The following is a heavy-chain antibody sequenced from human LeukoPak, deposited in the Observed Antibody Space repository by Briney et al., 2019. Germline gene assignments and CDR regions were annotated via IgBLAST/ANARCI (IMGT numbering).Heavy chain of an antibody. CDR2: IYYSGST. CDR1: GGSISCGDYY. CDR3: ASEGDCSGGSCYSFDY. Sequence: PSQTLSLTCTVSGGSISCGDYYWSWIRQPPGKGLEWIGYIYYSGSTYYSPSLKSRVTISVDTSKNQFSLKLSSVTAADTAVYYCASEGDCSGGSCYSFDYWGQGTLVTVSS. J-gene: IGHJ4*02. V-gene: IGHV4-30-4*08. D-gene: IGHD2-15*01.